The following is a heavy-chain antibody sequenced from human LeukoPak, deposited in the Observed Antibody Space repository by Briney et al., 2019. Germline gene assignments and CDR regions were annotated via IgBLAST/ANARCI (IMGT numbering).Heavy chain of an antibody. V-gene: IGHV4-59*01. D-gene: IGHD4-17*01. Sequence: SETLSLTCTVSVYSISSFFWNWIRQPPGKGLECIGFTQNNGTTNYNASRKSRVTMHLDTSKNQFSLQLSSVTDADAAFYFCARSRGGFGDYGSWLDPWGQGTLVTVSS. J-gene: IGHJ5*02. CDR1: VYSISSFF. CDR3: ARSRGGFGDYGSWLDP. CDR2: TQNNGTT.